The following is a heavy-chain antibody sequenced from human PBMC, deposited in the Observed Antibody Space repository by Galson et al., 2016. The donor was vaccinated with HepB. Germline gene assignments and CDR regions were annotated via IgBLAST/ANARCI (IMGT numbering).Heavy chain of an antibody. CDR2: ISSSSGYI. Sequence: SLRLSCAASGFTFSRYSMNWARQAPGKGLEWVSSISSSSGYIYYADSVKGRFTISRDNAKNSLYLHMNSLRAEDTAVYYCARDPVYCSSTSCYYFDYWGQGTLVTVSS. CDR3: ARDPVYCSSTSCYYFDY. V-gene: IGHV3-21*01. CDR1: GFTFSRYS. D-gene: IGHD2-2*01. J-gene: IGHJ4*02.